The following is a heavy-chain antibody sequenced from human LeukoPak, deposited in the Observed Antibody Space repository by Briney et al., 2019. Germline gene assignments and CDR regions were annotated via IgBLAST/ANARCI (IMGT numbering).Heavy chain of an antibody. V-gene: IGHV4-39*01. CDR3: ARLLTYYDFWSGPRYNWFDP. J-gene: IGHJ5*02. D-gene: IGHD3-3*01. Sequence: PSETLSLTCTVSGGSISSSSYYWGWIRQPPGKGLEWIGSIYYSGSTYYSPSLKSRVTISVDTSKNQLSLKLSSVTAADTAVYYCARLLTYYDFWSGPRYNWFDPWGQGTLVTVSS. CDR1: GGSISSSSYY. CDR2: IYYSGST.